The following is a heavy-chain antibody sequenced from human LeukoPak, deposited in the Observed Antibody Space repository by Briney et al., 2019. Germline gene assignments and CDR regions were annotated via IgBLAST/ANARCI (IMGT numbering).Heavy chain of an antibody. CDR2: INPNSGGT. V-gene: IGHV1-2*06. CDR3: ARAYYYDSSGRPTPLYYFDY. Sequence: ASVKVSCKASGYTFTGYYMHWVRQAPGQGLEWMGRINPNSGGTNYAQKFQGRVTMTRDTSISTAYMELSRLRSDDTAVYYCARAYYYDSSGRPTPLYYFDYWGQGTLVTVSS. J-gene: IGHJ4*02. CDR1: GYTFTGYY. D-gene: IGHD3-22*01.